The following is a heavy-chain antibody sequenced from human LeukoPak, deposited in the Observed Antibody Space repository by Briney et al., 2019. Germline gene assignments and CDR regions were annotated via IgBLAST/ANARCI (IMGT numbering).Heavy chain of an antibody. CDR2: MYYTGST. J-gene: IGHJ4*02. CDR3: ARVRAAAIPYYFDY. V-gene: IGHV4-39*07. CDR1: GGSIRSSSYY. Sequence: SETLSLTCIVSGGSIRSSSYYWGWIRQPPGKGLERIGSMYYTGSTYYNPSLKTRVTISVDTSKNQFSLKLTSVTAADTAAYYCARVRAAAIPYYFDYWGQGTLVTVSS. D-gene: IGHD6-13*01.